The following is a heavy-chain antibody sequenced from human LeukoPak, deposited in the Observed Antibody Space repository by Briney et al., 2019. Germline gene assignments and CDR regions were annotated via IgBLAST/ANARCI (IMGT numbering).Heavy chain of an antibody. CDR3: ARHVDGFSLALPRYYFDL. V-gene: IGHV4-39*01. CDR2: IFYSGTTA. J-gene: IGHJ4*02. D-gene: IGHD2-21*01. CDR1: GGSIRNSDYY. Sequence: PSETLSLTCTVSGGSIRNSDYYWAWIRQPPGKGLEWIGNIFYSGTTAHYNPSLKSRVTMSADRSKNQFSLKLTSVTAADTAAYYCARHVDGFSLALPRYYFDLWGQGTLVPVSS.